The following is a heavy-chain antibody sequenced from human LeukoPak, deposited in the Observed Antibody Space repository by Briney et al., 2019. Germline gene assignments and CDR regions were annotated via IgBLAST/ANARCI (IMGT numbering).Heavy chain of an antibody. CDR2: IKRDSSET. CDR1: GFMFRSHW. V-gene: IGHV3-7*01. J-gene: IGHJ4*02. CDR3: ARVDEKFQDSGYRSFDS. D-gene: IGHD3-22*01. Sequence: GGSLRLSCAASGFMFRSHWMNWVRQAPGKGLEWVANIKRDSSETWYLDSVKGRFTVYRDNGRNSLYLQMSGVRDEDTAVYYCARVDEKFQDSGYRSFDSWGQGTPVSVS.